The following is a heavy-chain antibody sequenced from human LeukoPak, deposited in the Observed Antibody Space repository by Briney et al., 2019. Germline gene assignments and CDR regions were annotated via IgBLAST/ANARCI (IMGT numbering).Heavy chain of an antibody. CDR2: IYYSGST. J-gene: IGHJ5*02. CDR1: GGSISSGGYY. D-gene: IGHD3-3*01. CDR3: ARGTNNYDFWSGYNPANWFDP. Sequence: PSQTLSLTCTVSGGSISSGGYYWSWIRQHPGKGLEWIGYIYYSGSTYYNPSLKSRVTMSVDTSKNQFSLKLSSVTAADTAVYYCARGTNNYDFWSGYNPANWFDPWGQGTLVTVSS. V-gene: IGHV4-31*03.